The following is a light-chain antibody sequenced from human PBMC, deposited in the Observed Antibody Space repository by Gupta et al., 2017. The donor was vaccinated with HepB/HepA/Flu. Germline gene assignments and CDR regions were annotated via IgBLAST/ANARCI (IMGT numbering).Light chain of an antibody. CDR2: KAS. V-gene: IGKV1-5*03. Sequence: IQLTQSPSTLSASVGDSVTSTGRTDQSIGKWLAWYQQKPGEAPKLLISKASYLESGVPSRSRGSGSATEFTLTISSLQPNDFGTFYCQHYSLSSRTFGQGTRVEVK. J-gene: IGKJ1*01. CDR3: QHYSLSSRT. CDR1: QSIGKW.